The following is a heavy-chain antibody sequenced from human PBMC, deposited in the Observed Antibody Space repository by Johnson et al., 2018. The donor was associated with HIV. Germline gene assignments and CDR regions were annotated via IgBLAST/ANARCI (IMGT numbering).Heavy chain of an antibody. CDR1: GFTFSSYA. J-gene: IGHJ3*02. CDR2: ISYDGSNK. Sequence: QVQLVESGGGVVQPGRSLRLSCVASGFTFSSYAMHWVRQAPGKGLEWGAVISYDGSNKYYADSVTGRFTISRDNSRNTLYLQMNSLRAEDTAVYYCAREGAWEVRPGAFDIWGQGTMVTVSS. D-gene: IGHD1-26*01. CDR3: AREGAWEVRPGAFDI. V-gene: IGHV3-30-3*01.